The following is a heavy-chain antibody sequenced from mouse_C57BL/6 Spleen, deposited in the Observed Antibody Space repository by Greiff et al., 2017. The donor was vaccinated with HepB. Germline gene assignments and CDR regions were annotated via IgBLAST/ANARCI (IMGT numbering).Heavy chain of an antibody. CDR3: ARGSSGFPWFAY. V-gene: IGHV1-53*01. J-gene: IGHJ3*01. CDR2: INPSNGGT. D-gene: IGHD3-2*02. CDR1: GYTFTSYW. Sequence: QVQLQQPGTELVKPGASVKLSCKASGYTFTSYWMHWVKQRPGQGLEWIGNINPSNGGTNYNEKFKSKATLTVDKSSSTAYMQLSSLTSEDAAVYYCARGSSGFPWFAYWGQGTLVTVSA.